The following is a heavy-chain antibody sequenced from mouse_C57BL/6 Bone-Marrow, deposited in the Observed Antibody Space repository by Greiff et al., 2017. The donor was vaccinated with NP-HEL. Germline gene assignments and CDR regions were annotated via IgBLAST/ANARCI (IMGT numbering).Heavy chain of an antibody. D-gene: IGHD2-2*01. J-gene: IGHJ2*01. CDR3: TRDGYDDY. CDR2: IDPETGGT. CDR1: GYTFTDYE. Sequence: QVHVKQSGAELVRPGASVTLSCKASGYTFTDYEMHWVKQTPVHGLEWIGAIDPETGGTASNQKFKGKAILTVDKSSSTAYIELRSLTSEDSAVYYCTRDGYDDYWGQGTTLTVSS. V-gene: IGHV1-15*01.